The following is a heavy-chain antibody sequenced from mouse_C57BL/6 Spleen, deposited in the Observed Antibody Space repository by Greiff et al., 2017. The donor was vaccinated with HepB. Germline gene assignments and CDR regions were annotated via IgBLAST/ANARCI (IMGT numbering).Heavy chain of an antibody. CDR2: INPNNGGT. V-gene: IGHV1-18*01. Sequence: EVKLQESGPELVKPGASVKIPCKASGYTFTDYNMDWVKQSHGKSLEWIGDINPNNGGTIYNQKFKGKATLTVDKSSSTAYMELRSLTSEDTAVYYCARAYYSNYEGFAYWGQGTLVTVSA. CDR3: ARAYYSNYEGFAY. J-gene: IGHJ3*01. D-gene: IGHD2-5*01. CDR1: GYTFTDYN.